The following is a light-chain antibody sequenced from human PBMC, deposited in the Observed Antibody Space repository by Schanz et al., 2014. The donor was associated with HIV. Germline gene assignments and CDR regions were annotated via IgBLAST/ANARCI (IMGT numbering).Light chain of an antibody. CDR2: QVS. Sequence: DTQMTQSPSTVSASVGDRVTITCRASQSINPWLAWYQQKPGKAPNPLIYQVSTLESGVPSRFSGSGSGTDFTLTINSLQPDDLATYFCQQYNSYPWTFGQGTKVQ. CDR1: QSINPW. J-gene: IGKJ1*01. CDR3: QQYNSYPWT. V-gene: IGKV1-5*03.